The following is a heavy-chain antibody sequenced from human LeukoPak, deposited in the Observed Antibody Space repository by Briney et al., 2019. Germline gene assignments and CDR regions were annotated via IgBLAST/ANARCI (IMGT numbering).Heavy chain of an antibody. CDR1: GFTFSSYA. D-gene: IGHD2-2*01. CDR3: ARDAFIVVVPAAMDY. V-gene: IGHV3-30-3*01. J-gene: IGHJ4*02. CDR2: ISYDGSNK. Sequence: GGSLRLSCAASGFTFSSYAMHWVRQAPGKGLEWVAVISYDGSNKYYADSVKGRFTISRDNSKNTLYLQMNSLRAEDTAVYYCARDAFIVVVPAAMDYWGQGTLVTVSS.